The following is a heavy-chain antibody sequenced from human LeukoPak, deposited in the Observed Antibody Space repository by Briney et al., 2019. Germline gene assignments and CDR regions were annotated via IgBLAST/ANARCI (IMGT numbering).Heavy chain of an antibody. CDR3: ASDIVVVPAAIGTVTTPDY. V-gene: IGHV3-30*02. CDR1: GFTFSSYG. J-gene: IGHJ4*02. D-gene: IGHD2-2*01. Sequence: GGSLRLSCAASGFTFSSYGMHWVRQAPGKGLEWVAFIRYDGSNKYYADSVKGRFTISRDNSKNTLYLQMNSLRAEDTAVYYCASDIVVVPAAIGTVTTPDYWGQGTLVTVSS. CDR2: IRYDGSNK.